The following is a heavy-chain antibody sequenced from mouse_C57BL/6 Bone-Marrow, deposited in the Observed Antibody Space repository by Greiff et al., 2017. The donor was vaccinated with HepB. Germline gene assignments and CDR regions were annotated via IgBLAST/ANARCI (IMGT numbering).Heavy chain of an antibody. Sequence: EVQRVESGGDLVKPGGSLKLSCAASGFTFSSYGMSWVRQTPDKRLEWVATISSGGSYTYYPDSVKGRFTISRDNAKNTLYLQMSSLKSEDTAMYYCARHSNYGGYAMDYWGQGTSVTVSS. CDR1: GFTFSSYG. D-gene: IGHD2-5*01. V-gene: IGHV5-6*01. J-gene: IGHJ4*01. CDR3: ARHSNYGGYAMDY. CDR2: ISSGGSYT.